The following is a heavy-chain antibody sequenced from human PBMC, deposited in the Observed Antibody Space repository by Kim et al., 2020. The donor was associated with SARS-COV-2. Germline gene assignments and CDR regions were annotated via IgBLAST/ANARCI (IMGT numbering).Heavy chain of an antibody. CDR2: IYYSGST. Sequence: SETLSLTCTVSGGSISSYYWSWIRQPPGKGLEWIGYIYYSGSTNYNPSLKSRGTISVDTSKNKFSLKLSAVTAADTAVYYCARDRRDYYGSSGYRETRDPGYDGFDPWGQGTLVTVSS. J-gene: IGHJ5*02. D-gene: IGHD3-22*01. V-gene: IGHV4-59*01. CDR1: GGSISSYY. CDR3: ARDRRDYYGSSGYRETRDPGYDGFDP.